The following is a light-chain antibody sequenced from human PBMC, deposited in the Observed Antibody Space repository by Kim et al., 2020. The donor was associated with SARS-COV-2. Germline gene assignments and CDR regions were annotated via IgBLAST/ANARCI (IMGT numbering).Light chain of an antibody. V-gene: IGLV1-44*01. J-gene: IGLJ2*01. CDR2: RDN. CDR3: AAWDDSLNGLV. CDR1: SYNIGSNT. Sequence: QGVTISCSGSSYNIGSNTVTWYQQRPGTAPILLIYRDNQRPSGVPDRFSGSKSGNSATLAISGLQAEDEADYYCAAWDDSLNGLVFGGGTQLTVL.